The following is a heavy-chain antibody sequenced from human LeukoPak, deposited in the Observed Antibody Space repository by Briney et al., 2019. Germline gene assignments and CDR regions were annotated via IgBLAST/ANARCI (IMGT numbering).Heavy chain of an antibody. Sequence: PSETLSLTCTVSGGSISSYYWSWIRQPPGKGLEWIGYIYYSGSTNYNPSLKSRVTISVDTSKNQFSLRLSSVTAADTAMYYCAVYSNYIDAFDIWGQGTMVTVSS. CDR1: GGSISSYY. V-gene: IGHV4-59*08. D-gene: IGHD4-11*01. J-gene: IGHJ3*02. CDR2: IYYSGST. CDR3: AVYSNYIDAFDI.